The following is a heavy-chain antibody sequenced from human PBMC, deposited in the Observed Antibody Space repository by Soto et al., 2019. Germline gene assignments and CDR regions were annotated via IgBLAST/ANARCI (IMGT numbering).Heavy chain of an antibody. CDR1: GFTFSSCA. Sequence: GGSLRLSCAASGFTFSSCAMGWVRQAPGKGLEWVSDIIDSGSSTYYADSVKGRFTISRDNSKNTLYLQMNSLRAEDTAVYYCARDTSQYQLLQYYFDYWGQGTLVTVSS. CDR2: IIDSGSST. CDR3: ARDTSQYQLLQYYFDY. D-gene: IGHD2-2*01. V-gene: IGHV3-23*01. J-gene: IGHJ4*02.